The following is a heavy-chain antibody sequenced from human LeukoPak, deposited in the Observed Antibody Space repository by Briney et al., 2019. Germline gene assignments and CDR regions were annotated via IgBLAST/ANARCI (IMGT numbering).Heavy chain of an antibody. Sequence: GGSLRLSCTASGCKFDYYDMSWVRQVPGKGLEWVSGSTWNGDKTGYADSVRGRFAISRDNTKKSLYLQMSSLRAEDTALYYCARDPICSSSTGCYFEDWFDPWGPGTLVTVSS. V-gene: IGHV3-20*04. CDR3: ARDPICSSSTGCYFEDWFDP. D-gene: IGHD2-2*01. CDR2: STWNGDKT. CDR1: GCKFDYYD. J-gene: IGHJ5*02.